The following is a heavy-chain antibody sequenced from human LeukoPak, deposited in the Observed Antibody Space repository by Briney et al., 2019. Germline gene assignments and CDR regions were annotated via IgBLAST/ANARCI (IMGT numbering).Heavy chain of an antibody. CDR3: AREIPPDVYCSGGSCYEVYFDY. V-gene: IGHV1-2*02. Sequence: GASVKVSCKASGYTFTGYYMHWVRQAPGQGLEWMGWINPNSGGTNYAQKLQGRVTMTTDTSTSTAYMELRSLRSDDTAVYYCAREIPPDVYCSGGSCYEVYFDYWGQGTLVTVSS. CDR2: INPNSGGT. D-gene: IGHD2-15*01. CDR1: GYTFTGYY. J-gene: IGHJ4*02.